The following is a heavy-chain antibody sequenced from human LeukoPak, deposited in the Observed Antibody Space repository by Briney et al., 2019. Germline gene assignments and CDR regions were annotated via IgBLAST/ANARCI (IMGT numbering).Heavy chain of an antibody. Sequence: RTGGSLRLSCAGSGFTFTNAGIHWVRLAAGKGLEWVSFISHDGTNKYYSDSVDGRFTVSRLNSQNTVYLQMTDLRPDVTATYYCASEDVDTGDFWGQGTLVTVSS. V-gene: IGHV3-30*01. CDR2: ISHDGTNK. D-gene: IGHD5-18*01. J-gene: IGHJ4*02. CDR3: ASEDVDTGDF. CDR1: GFTFTNAG.